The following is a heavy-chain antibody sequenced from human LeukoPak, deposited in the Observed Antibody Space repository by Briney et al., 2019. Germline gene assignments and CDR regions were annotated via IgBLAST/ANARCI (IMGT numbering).Heavy chain of an antibody. D-gene: IGHD3-16*01. CDR2: INGGNGNT. J-gene: IGHJ4*02. CDR1: GFTFGNYG. V-gene: IGHV1-3*01. Sequence: NSGGSLRLSCAVSGFTFGNYGMHWVRQAPGQRLEWMGLINGGNGNTEYSQKYQGRVTITRDTSATTEYMELSSLRSEDTAVYYCARAAGPGDYIMDYWGQGTLVTVSS. CDR3: ARAAGPGDYIMDY.